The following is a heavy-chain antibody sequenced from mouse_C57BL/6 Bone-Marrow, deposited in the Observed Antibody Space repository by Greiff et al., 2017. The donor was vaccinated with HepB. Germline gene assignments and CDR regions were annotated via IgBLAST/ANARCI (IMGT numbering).Heavy chain of an antibody. CDR1: GYTFTSYW. J-gene: IGHJ2*01. V-gene: IGHV1-52*01. Sequence: VQLQQPGAELVRPGSSVKLSCKASGYTFTSYWMHWVKQRPRQGLEWIGNIDPSDSDTHYNQKFKDKATLTVDKSSSTAYMQLSSLTSEDSAVYYCARSFYFDYWGQGTTLTVSS. CDR2: IDPSDSDT. CDR3: ARSFYFDY.